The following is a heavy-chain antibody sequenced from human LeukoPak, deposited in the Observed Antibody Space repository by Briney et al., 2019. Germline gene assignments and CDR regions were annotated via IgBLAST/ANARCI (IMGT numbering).Heavy chain of an antibody. CDR2: ISYDGSNK. CDR3: ARGHCSGGSCLLDY. CDR1: GFTFSSYA. V-gene: IGHV3-30*04. Sequence: PGRSLRLSCAASGFTFSSYAMHWVRQAPGKGLEWVAVISYDGSNKYYADSVKGRFTISGDNSKNTLYLQMNSLRAEDTAVYYCARGHCSGGSCLLDYWGQGTLVTVSS. J-gene: IGHJ4*02. D-gene: IGHD2-15*01.